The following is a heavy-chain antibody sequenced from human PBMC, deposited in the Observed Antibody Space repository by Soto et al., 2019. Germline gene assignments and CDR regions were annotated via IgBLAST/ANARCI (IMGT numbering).Heavy chain of an antibody. Sequence: EVQLVESGGVVVQPGGSLRLSCAASGFTFDDYTMHWVRQAPGKGLEWVSLISWDGGSTYYADSVKGRFTISRDNSKNSLYLQMNSLRTEDTALYYCAKDMVSSGYYYYYYGMDVRGQGTTVTVSS. CDR1: GFTFDDYT. CDR2: ISWDGGST. J-gene: IGHJ6*02. D-gene: IGHD3-22*01. CDR3: AKDMVSSGYYYYYYGMDV. V-gene: IGHV3-43*01.